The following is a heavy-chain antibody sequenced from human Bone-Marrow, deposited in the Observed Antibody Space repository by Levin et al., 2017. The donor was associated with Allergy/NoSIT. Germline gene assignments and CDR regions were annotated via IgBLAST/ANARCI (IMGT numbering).Heavy chain of an antibody. J-gene: IGHJ4*02. CDR3: ARDRGTKFWYLDY. V-gene: IGHV3-33*01. D-gene: IGHD1-1*01. CDR2: IWYDGTKK. Sequence: GESLKISCATSGFTFRSYAMNWVRQAPGKGLEWVALIWYDGTKKDYSESVKGRFTISRDNSKNTLELQMNSLRAEDTAVYYCARDRGTKFWYLDYWGQGALVTVSS. CDR1: GFTFRSYA.